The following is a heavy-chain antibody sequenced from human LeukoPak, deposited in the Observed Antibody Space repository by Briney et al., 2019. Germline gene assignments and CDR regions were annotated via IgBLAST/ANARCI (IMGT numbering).Heavy chain of an antibody. CDR1: GGSISSGGYY. J-gene: IGHJ2*01. CDR3: ARLGYCSSTSCYHILGYFDL. Sequence: SETLSLTCTVSGGSISSGGYYWSWIQQPPGKGLEWIVYIYHSGSTYYNPSLKSRVTISVDRSKNQFSLKLSSVTAADTAVYYCARLGYCSSTSCYHILGYFDLWGRGTLVTVSS. CDR2: IYHSGST. V-gene: IGHV4-30-2*01. D-gene: IGHD2-2*01.